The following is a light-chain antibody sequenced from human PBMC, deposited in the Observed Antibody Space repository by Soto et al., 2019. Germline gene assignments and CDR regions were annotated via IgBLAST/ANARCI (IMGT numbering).Light chain of an antibody. CDR3: QVWDGSSDHEEWV. Sequence: ELTQPPSLLLAPGQTATITWGGNNIGSKSVHWYQHKPGQAPVLVVYDDSDRPSGIPERFSGSNSGNTAALTISRVAAGDDADYYCQVWDGSSDHEEWVFGGGTKLAVL. CDR2: DDS. V-gene: IGLV3-21*02. CDR1: NIGSKS. J-gene: IGLJ3*02.